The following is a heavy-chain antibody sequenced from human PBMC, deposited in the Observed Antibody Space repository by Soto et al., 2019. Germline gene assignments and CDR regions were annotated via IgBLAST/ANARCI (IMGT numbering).Heavy chain of an antibody. CDR3: GRQQLANYYFDY. V-gene: IGHV4-39*01. CDR2: IYYSGST. D-gene: IGHD6-13*01. J-gene: IGHJ4*02. Sequence: SETLSLTCTVSGGSISTNNYYWGWVRQPPGKGLEWIGSIYYSGSTYYNPSLKSRVTISVDTSKNQFSLKLSSVTAADTAVYYCGRQQLANYYFDYWGQGTLVTVSS. CDR1: GGSISTNNYY.